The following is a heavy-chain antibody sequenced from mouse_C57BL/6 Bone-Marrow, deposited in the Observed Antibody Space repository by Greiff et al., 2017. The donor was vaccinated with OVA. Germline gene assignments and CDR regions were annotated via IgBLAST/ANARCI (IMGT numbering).Heavy chain of an antibody. CDR2: INPNNGGT. V-gene: IGHV1-22*01. J-gene: IGHJ3*01. CDR1: GYTFTDYN. Sequence: EVQLHQSGPELVKPGASVKMSCKASGYTFTDYNMHWVKQSHGKSLEWIGYINPNNGGTSYNQKFKGKATLTVNKSSSTAYMELRSLTSEDSAVYYCARRDGYDYTWFAYWGQGTLVTVSA. CDR3: ARRDGYDYTWFAY. D-gene: IGHD2-4*01.